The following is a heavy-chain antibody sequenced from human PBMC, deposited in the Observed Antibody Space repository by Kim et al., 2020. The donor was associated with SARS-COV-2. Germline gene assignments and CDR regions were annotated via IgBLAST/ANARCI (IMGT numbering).Heavy chain of an antibody. J-gene: IGHJ4*02. Sequence: YADSVEGRFSISRENSKNTLFLQMTSLRVDDTAVYYCADRRGTYFAYDFWGQGTLVTVSS. D-gene: IGHD1-26*01. CDR3: ADRRGTYFAYDF. V-gene: IGHV3-23*01.